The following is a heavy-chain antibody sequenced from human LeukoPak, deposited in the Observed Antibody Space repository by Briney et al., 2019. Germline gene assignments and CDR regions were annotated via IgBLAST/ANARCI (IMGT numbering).Heavy chain of an antibody. Sequence: GESLRLSCAASGFTVSSNYMSWVRQAPGKGLEWVSVIYSGGSTYYADSVKGRFTISRDNSKNTLYLQMNSLRAEDTAVYYCARVRSGYAFDYWGQGTLVTVSS. CDR2: IYSGGST. J-gene: IGHJ4*02. V-gene: IGHV3-66*01. D-gene: IGHD5-12*01. CDR3: ARVRSGYAFDY. CDR1: GFTVSSNY.